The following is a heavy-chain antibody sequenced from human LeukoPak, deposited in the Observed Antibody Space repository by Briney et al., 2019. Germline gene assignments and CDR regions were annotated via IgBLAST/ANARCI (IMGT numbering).Heavy chain of an antibody. D-gene: IGHD6-19*01. CDR3: ARGRSGWYWFDP. CDR1: GGSISSYY. J-gene: IGHJ5*02. V-gene: IGHV4-59*01. Sequence: SETLSLTCTVSGGSISSYYWSWIRQPPGKGLEWIGYIYYSGRTNYNPSLKSRVTISVDTSKNQFSLKLSSVTAADTAVYYCARGRSGWYWFDPWGQGTLVTVSS. CDR2: IYYSGRT.